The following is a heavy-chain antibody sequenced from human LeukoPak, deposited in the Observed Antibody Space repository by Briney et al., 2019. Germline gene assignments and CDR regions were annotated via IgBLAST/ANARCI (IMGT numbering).Heavy chain of an antibody. CDR3: AKDPIAARRHNDY. V-gene: IGHV3-33*06. J-gene: IGHJ4*02. CDR1: GFTFSSYG. D-gene: IGHD6-6*01. Sequence: GGSLRLSCAASGFTFSSYGMHWVRQAPGKGLEWVAVIWYGGSNKYYADSVKGRFTISRDNSKNTLYLQMNSLRAEDTAVYYCAKDPIAARRHNDYWGQGTLVTVSS. CDR2: IWYGGSNK.